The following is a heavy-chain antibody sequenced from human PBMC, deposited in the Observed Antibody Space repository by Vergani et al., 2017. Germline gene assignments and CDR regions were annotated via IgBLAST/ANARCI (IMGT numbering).Heavy chain of an antibody. J-gene: IGHJ4*02. CDR2: IGPSDSYT. CDR1: GYSFTSYW. V-gene: IGHV5-10-1*03. Sequence: EVQLVQSGAEVKKPGESLRISCKGSGYSFTSYWISWVRQMPGKGLEWMGRIGPSDSYTNYSPSFQGHVTISADKSISTAYLQWSSLKASDTAMYYCASSFGPSYGSYYFDYWGQGTLVTVSS. D-gene: IGHD3-10*01. CDR3: ASSFGPSYGSYYFDY.